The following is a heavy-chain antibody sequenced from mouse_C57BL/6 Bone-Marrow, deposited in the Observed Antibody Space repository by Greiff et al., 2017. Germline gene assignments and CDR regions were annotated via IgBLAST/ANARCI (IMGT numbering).Heavy chain of an antibody. V-gene: IGHV1-76*01. CDR2: IYPGSGNT. J-gene: IGHJ4*01. CDR1: GYTFTDYY. D-gene: IGHD1-3*01. Sequence: QVKLQQSGAELVRPGASVKLSCKASGYTFTDYYINWVKQRPGQGLEWIARIYPGSGNTYSNETVKGKATLTAEQSSSTAYMQLSSRTSEYSAVYFCAIKGCYAMDYWGQGTSVTVSS. CDR3: AIKGCYAMDY.